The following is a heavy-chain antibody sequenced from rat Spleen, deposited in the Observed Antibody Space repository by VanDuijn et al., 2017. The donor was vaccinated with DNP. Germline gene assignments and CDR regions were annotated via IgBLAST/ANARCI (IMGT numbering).Heavy chain of an antibody. V-gene: IGHV5-25*01. CDR1: GFTFSNYD. CDR3: ARGGSYDY. CDR2: ISAGGGFT. Sequence: EVQLVESGGGLVQPGRSLKLSCVASGFTFSNYDMAWVRQTPAKGLDWVTSISAGGGFTYYRDSVKGRFTVSRDDAKSTLYLQMDSLRSEDTATYYCARGGSYDYWGQGVMVTVSS. D-gene: IGHD1-11*01. J-gene: IGHJ2*01.